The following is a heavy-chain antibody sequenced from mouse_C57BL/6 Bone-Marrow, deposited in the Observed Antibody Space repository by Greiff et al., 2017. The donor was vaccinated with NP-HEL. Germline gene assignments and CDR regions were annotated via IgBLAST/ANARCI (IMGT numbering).Heavy chain of an antibody. J-gene: IGHJ3*01. CDR1: GYTFTDYE. Sequence: VQLKQSGAELVRPGASVTLSCKASGYTFTDYEMHWVKQTPVHGLEWIGAIDPETGGTAYNQKFKGKAILTADKSSSTAYMELRSLTSEDSAVYYCTREDYYYGSSRAYWGQGTLVTVSA. D-gene: IGHD1-1*01. V-gene: IGHV1-15*01. CDR2: IDPETGGT. CDR3: TREDYYYGSSRAY.